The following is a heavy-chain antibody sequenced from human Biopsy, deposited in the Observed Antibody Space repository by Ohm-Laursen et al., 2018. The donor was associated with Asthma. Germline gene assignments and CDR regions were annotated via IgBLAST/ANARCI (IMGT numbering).Heavy chain of an antibody. D-gene: IGHD1-1*01. CDR3: VRDGTDDAFDI. J-gene: IGHJ3*02. CDR1: GSSFSNFA. V-gene: IGHV3-30*01. CDR2: ISKDASTQ. Sequence: SLRLSCAASGSSFSNFAIHWVRQAPGKGLEWVGVISKDASTQDYADSVKGRFTMARDNSKNTLDLQMNSLREEDTAVYYCVRDGTDDAFDIWGQGTVVSVSS.